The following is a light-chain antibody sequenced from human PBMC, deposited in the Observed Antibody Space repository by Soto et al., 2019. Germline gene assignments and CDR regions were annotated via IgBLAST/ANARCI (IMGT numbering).Light chain of an antibody. CDR3: QQYGSSPPMYT. CDR1: QSVSSSS. CDR2: GAS. J-gene: IGKJ2*01. Sequence: EIGVTQSPGTLSLSPEERATLSCMASQSVSSSSLAWYQQKPGQAPRLLIYGASSRATGIPDRFSGSGSGTDFTLTISRLEPEDFAVYYCQQYGSSPPMYTFGQGTKLEIK. V-gene: IGKV3-20*01.